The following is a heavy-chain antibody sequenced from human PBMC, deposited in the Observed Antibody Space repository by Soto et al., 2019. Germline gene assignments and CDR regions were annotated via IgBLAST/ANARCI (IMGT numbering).Heavy chain of an antibody. CDR2: ISSSSSTI. D-gene: IGHD5-18*01. J-gene: IGHJ5*02. CDR1: GFTFSSYS. V-gene: IGHV3-48*02. Sequence: PGGSLRLSCAASGFTFSSYSMNWVRQAPGKGQEWVSYISSSSSTIYYADSVKGRFTISRDNAKNSLYLQMNSLRDEDTAVYYCARDGQWVQLWLRTSWFAPWGQGTLVTVSS. CDR3: ARDGQWVQLWLRTSWFAP.